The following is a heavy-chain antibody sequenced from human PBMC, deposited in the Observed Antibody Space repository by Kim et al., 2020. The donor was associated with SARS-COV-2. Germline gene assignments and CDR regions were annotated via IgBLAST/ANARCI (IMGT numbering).Heavy chain of an antibody. CDR2: ISARSTKR. CDR3: ATTGYEPDY. Sequence: GGSLRLSCAASGFTFSGYYMGWIRQAPGKGPQWVSYISARSTKRLYADSVKGRFTISRDNAKNSLYLQMNSLKLEDSAIYYCATTGYEPDYLGQGTLVTV. V-gene: IGHV3-11*04. D-gene: IGHD3-9*01. CDR1: GFTFSGYY. J-gene: IGHJ4*02.